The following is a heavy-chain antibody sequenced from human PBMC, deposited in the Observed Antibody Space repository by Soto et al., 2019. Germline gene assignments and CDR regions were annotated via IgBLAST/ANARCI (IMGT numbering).Heavy chain of an antibody. V-gene: IGHV1-2*04. CDR2: INTNSGDT. CDR1: GYTFTGYH. D-gene: IGHD1-26*01. J-gene: IGHJ5*02. Sequence: VSCKASGYTFTGYHIQWVRQAPGQGLEWMGWINTNSGDTNYAQKFQGWVTMTRDTSINTAYVEMSRLSSDDTAVYYCARWVGASNWFDPWGQGTLVTVSS. CDR3: ARWVGASNWFDP.